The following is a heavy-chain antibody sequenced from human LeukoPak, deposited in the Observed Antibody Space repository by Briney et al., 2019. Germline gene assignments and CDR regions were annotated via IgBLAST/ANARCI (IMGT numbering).Heavy chain of an antibody. CDR3: NWGSGFLDY. J-gene: IGHJ4*02. CDR1: GFTFSSYG. V-gene: IGHV3-30*02. CDR2: IRYDGSNQ. D-gene: IGHD7-27*01. Sequence: GGSLRLSCAASGFTFSSYGMHWVRQAPGKGLEWVTFIRYDGSNQYYADSVKGRFTISRDNSKNTLYLQMDSLRAEDTAIYYCNWGSGFLDYWTQGTPVTVSS.